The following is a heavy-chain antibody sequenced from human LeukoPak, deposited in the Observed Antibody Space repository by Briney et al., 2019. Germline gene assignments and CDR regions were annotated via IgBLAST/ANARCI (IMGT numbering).Heavy chain of an antibody. CDR1: GGSFSGYF. Sequence: SETLSLTCGVSGGSFSGYFWTWIRQPPGRGLEWIGEISRRGTTYYNPSLESRLAIYLDTSQNQFSLNLTSVTAADTAVYFCARGGTTFFSGSGTHPWGQGTLVTVSS. V-gene: IGHV4-34*01. CDR2: ISRRGTT. D-gene: IGHD3-10*01. CDR3: ARGGTTFFSGSGTHP. J-gene: IGHJ5*02.